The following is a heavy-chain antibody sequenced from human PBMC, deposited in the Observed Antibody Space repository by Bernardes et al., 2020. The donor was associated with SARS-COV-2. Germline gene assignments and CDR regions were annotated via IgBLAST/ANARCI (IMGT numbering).Heavy chain of an antibody. V-gene: IGHV1-3*01. CDR2: IYGGNGNT. CDR3: AAQDFWSGYDFDY. Sequence: ASVKVSCKASGYMFSNYNMHWVRQAPGQRLEWMGWIYGGNGNTKYSENFQDRVTITRDTSASTAYMELSSLNSDDTAVYYCAAQDFWSGYDFDYWGQGTLVTVSS. D-gene: IGHD3-3*01. CDR1: GYMFSNYN. J-gene: IGHJ4*02.